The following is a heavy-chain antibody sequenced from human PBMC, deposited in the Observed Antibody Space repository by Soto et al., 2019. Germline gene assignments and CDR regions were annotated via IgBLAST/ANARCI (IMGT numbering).Heavy chain of an antibody. D-gene: IGHD2-2*03. CDR3: ARASFQMDSFDY. V-gene: IGHV3-33*01. CDR1: GFTFSSYG. CDR2: IWYAGSNK. Sequence: GGSLRLSCAASGFTFSSYGMHWVRQAPGKGLEWVAIIWYAGSNKYYADSVQGRFTISRDNSKNTVYLQMNSLRAEDTAVYYCARASFQMDSFDYWGQGTPVTVSS. J-gene: IGHJ4*02.